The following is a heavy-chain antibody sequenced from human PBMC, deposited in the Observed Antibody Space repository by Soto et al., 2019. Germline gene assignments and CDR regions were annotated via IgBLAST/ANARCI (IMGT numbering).Heavy chain of an antibody. CDR1: GGSITTSKW. Sequence: QVQLQESGPGLVKPSGTLSLSSAVSGGSITTSKWWSWVRQPPGKGLEWIGEIHHSGSTSYNPSLKSRVTISVDNSKNQFSLKLTSVTAADTAVYYCATYDSGSYSHGMDVWGQGTTVTVSS. CDR2: IHHSGST. D-gene: IGHD3-10*01. V-gene: IGHV4-4*02. CDR3: ATYDSGSYSHGMDV. J-gene: IGHJ6*02.